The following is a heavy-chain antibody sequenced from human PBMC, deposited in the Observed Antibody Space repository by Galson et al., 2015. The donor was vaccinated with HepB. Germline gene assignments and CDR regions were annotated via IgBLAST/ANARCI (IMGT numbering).Heavy chain of an antibody. D-gene: IGHD5-12*01. Sequence: SETLSLTCAVYGGSFSGYYWSWIRQPPGKGLEWIGEINHSGSTNYNPSLKSRVTKSVDTSKNQFSLKLSSVTAADTAVYYCARHLSLSEYSGYEYDAFDIWGQGTMVTVSS. CDR2: INHSGST. J-gene: IGHJ3*02. CDR1: GGSFSGYY. V-gene: IGHV4-34*01. CDR3: ARHLSLSEYSGYEYDAFDI.